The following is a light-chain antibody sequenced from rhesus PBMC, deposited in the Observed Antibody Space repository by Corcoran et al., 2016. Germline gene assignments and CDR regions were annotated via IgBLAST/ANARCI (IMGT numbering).Light chain of an antibody. Sequence: QVILTQSPATLSLSPGERATLPCRASQRVSSYLAWYQQKPGQAPRPLIYGASSRATGIPDRFSGSGSGTDFTLTISSLEPEDVGVYHCYQHSSGYSFGQGTKVEIK. CDR2: GAS. CDR3: YQHSSGYS. CDR1: QRVSSY. V-gene: IGKV3-10*01. J-gene: IGKJ2*01.